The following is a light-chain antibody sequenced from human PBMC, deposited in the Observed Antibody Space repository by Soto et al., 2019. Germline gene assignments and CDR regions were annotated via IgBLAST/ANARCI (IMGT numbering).Light chain of an antibody. CDR2: EVN. CDR3: SSYGGRDNCL. CDR1: SSDIGAYTY. V-gene: IGLV2-8*01. Sequence: QSALTQPPSASGSPGQSVTISCTGTSSDIGAYTYVSWFQQHPGEAPKLIISEVNKRPSGVPDRFSGSKSGNTASLTVSGLHAEYEADYYCSSYGGRDNCLCGGGTKLTVL. J-gene: IGLJ3*02.